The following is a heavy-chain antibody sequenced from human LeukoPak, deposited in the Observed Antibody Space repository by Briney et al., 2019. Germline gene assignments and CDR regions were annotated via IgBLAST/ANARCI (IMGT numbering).Heavy chain of an antibody. CDR2: ISSCGSSI. V-gene: IGHV3-48*03. J-gene: IGHJ6*04. CDR1: GFTFSSYD. Sequence: GGSLRLSCAVSGFTFSSYDTNWGRSAPGEGVEGVSYISSCGSSIYYAGSVKGRFTISRDNAKNSLYLQMNSLRAEDTAVYYCAGGSSSETYYYYYYGMDVWGKGTTVTVSS. D-gene: IGHD6-13*01. CDR3: AGGSSSETYYYYYYGMDV.